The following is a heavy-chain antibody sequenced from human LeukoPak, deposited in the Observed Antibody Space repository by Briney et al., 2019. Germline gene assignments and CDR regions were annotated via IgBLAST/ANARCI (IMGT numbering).Heavy chain of an antibody. V-gene: IGHV1-18*01. CDR2: ISAYNGNT. Sequence: APVKVSCKASGYTFTSYGISWVRQAPGQGLEWMGWISAYNGNTNYAQKLQGRVTMTTDTSTSTAYMELRSLRSDDTAVYYCARARGPLRYFDWSSDAFDIWGQGTMVTVSS. D-gene: IGHD3-9*01. CDR3: ARARGPLRYFDWSSDAFDI. J-gene: IGHJ3*02. CDR1: GYTFTSYG.